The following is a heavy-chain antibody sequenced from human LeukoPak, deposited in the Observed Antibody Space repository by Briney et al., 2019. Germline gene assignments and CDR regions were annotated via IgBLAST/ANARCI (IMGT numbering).Heavy chain of an antibody. CDR3: ARVDFYDILTGGPDY. CDR1: GGSISNYY. V-gene: IGHV4-34*01. J-gene: IGHJ4*02. CDR2: INHSGST. D-gene: IGHD3-9*01. Sequence: PSETLSLTCTVSGGSISNYYWSWIRQPPGKGLEWIGEINHSGSTNYNPSLKSRVTISVDTSKNQFSLKLSSVTAADTAVYYCARVDFYDILTGGPDYWGQGTLVTVSS.